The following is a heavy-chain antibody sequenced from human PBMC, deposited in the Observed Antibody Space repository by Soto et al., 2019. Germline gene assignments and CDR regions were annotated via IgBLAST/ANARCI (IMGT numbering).Heavy chain of an antibody. J-gene: IGHJ4*02. CDR3: ARDRDDYGSGNYYNRIDF. CDR2: IIPIFGTP. V-gene: IGHV1-69*01. D-gene: IGHD3-10*01. Sequence: QVQLVQSGAEVKKPGSSVKVSCKASGGIFSTYAISWLRQAPGQGLEWMGGIIPIFGTPNYAQRFQGRVTISADESTSTAYMGLSRLRSEDTAVYCCARDRDDYGSGNYYNRIDFWGQGTLVTVSS. CDR1: GGIFSTYA.